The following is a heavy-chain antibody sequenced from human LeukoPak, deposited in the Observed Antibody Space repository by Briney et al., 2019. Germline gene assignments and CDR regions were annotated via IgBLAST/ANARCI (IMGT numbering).Heavy chain of an antibody. D-gene: IGHD3-9*01. CDR3: GRSLVYSDY. CDR2: ISSRSSYI. Sequence: GGSLRLSCAASGFTFSNYSMNWVRQAPGKGLEWVASISSRSSYIYYGDSVRGRFTISRDNAKNSLYLQMSSLRAEDTAVYYCGRSLVYSDYWGQGTLVTVSS. CDR1: GFTFSNYS. J-gene: IGHJ4*02. V-gene: IGHV3-21*01.